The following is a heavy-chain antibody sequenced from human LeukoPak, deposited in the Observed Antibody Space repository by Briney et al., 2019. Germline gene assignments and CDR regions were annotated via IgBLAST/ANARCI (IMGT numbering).Heavy chain of an antibody. D-gene: IGHD6-13*01. V-gene: IGHV3-23*01. CDR3: ARDKGIAAAGPSDY. J-gene: IGHJ4*02. Sequence: GGSLRLSCAASGFTFSSYGMSWVRQAPGKGLEWVSAISGSGGSTYYADSVKGRFTISRDNSKNTLYLQMNSLRAEDTAVYYCARDKGIAAAGPSDYWGQGTLVTVSS. CDR2: ISGSGGST. CDR1: GFTFSSYG.